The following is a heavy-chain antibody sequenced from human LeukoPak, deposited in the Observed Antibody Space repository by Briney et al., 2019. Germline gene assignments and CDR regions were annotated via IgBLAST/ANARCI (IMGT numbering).Heavy chain of an antibody. CDR2: IQKDGSEK. Sequence: GGSLRLSCVASGFTFSNHWMSWFRQAPGKGLEWVANIQKDGSEKHYVASVKGRFTISRDNAENSLFLQLNSLRADDTAVYYCVKLWDNSGFFGYWGQGALVTVSA. V-gene: IGHV3-7*01. J-gene: IGHJ4*02. CDR1: GFTFSNHW. CDR3: VKLWDNSGFFGY. D-gene: IGHD3-22*01.